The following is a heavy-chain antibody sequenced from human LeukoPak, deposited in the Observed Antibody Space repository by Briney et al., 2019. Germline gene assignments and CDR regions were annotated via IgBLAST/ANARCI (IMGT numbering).Heavy chain of an antibody. D-gene: IGHD3-9*01. CDR1: GFTFSSYS. J-gene: IGHJ4*02. CDR3: ARDRQLRYFDWLTLDY. CDR2: TSSSSSYI. V-gene: IGHV3-21*01. Sequence: KPGGSLRLSCAASGFTFSSYSMNWVRQAPGKGLEWVSSTSSSSSYIYYADSVKGRFTISRDNAKNSLYLQMNSLRAEDTAVYYCARDRQLRYFDWLTLDYWGQGTLVTVSS.